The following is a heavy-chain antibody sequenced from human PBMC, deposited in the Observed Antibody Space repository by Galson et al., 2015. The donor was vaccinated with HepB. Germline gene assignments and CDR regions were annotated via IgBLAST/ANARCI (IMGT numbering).Heavy chain of an antibody. Sequence: ETLSLTCAVYGGSFSGYYWSWIRQPPGKGLEWIGEINHSGSTNYNPSLKSRVTISVDTSKNQFSLKLSSVTAADTAVYYCARQRGGFRELLMELDYWGQGTLVTVSS. D-gene: IGHD3-10*01. CDR3: ARQRGGFRELLMELDY. CDR1: GGSFSGYY. V-gene: IGHV4-34*01. J-gene: IGHJ4*02. CDR2: INHSGST.